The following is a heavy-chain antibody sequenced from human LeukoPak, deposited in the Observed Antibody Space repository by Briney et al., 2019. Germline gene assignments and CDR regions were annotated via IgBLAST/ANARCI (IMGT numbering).Heavy chain of an antibody. J-gene: IGHJ3*02. CDR1: GFTFSSYG. Sequence: GGSPRLSCAASGFTFSSYGMHWVHQAPGKGLEWVAVIWYGGSNKYYADSVKGRFTISRDNSKNTLYLQMNSLRAEDTAVYYCAKTDGRDAFDIWGQGTMVTVSS. D-gene: IGHD5-24*01. CDR2: IWYGGSNK. CDR3: AKTDGRDAFDI. V-gene: IGHV3-30*02.